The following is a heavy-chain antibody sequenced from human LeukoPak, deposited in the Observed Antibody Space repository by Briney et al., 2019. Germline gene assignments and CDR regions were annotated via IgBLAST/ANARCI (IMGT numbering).Heavy chain of an antibody. CDR1: GLTLSSYA. CDR3: AKVETAAAATLRGFDY. CDR2: MGGSGGST. D-gene: IGHD6-13*01. V-gene: IGHV3-23*01. Sequence: PGRCLRPSCAASGLTLSSYAMSWVSQARGKGMGWDSSMGGSGGSTYDADSVKGRFTISRDNSKNTLYLQMNSLRAEDTAVYYCAKVETAAAATLRGFDYWGQGTLVTVSS. J-gene: IGHJ4*02.